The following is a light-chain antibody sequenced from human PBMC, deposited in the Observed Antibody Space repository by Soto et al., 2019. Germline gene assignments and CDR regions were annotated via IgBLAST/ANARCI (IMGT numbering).Light chain of an antibody. J-gene: IGKJ1*01. Sequence: DVVMTQSPLSLPVTLGQPASISCRSSQSLVDSDGNSYLNSLNWFHQRPGQSPRRQIYKVSNWDSGVPDRFSGSGSDGGSDTDFTLKIKRVEAEDVAIYYCMQGTHWPPRTVGQGTKVEI. CDR1: QSLVDSDGNSYLNS. CDR2: KVS. CDR3: MQGTHWPPRT. V-gene: IGKV2D-30*01.